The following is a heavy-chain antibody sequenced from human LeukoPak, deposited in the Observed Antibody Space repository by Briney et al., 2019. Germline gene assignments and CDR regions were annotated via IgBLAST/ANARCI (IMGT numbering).Heavy chain of an antibody. V-gene: IGHV1-46*01. CDR2: INPSGGST. Sequence: ASVKVSCKASGYTFTSYYMHWVRQAPGQGLEWMGIINPSGGSTSYAQKFQGRVTITRNTSISTAYMELSSLRSEDTAVYYCARSNLRCSSTSCSKPSYNWFDPWGQGTLVTVSS. CDR1: GYTFTSYY. J-gene: IGHJ5*02. CDR3: ARSNLRCSSTSCSKPSYNWFDP. D-gene: IGHD2-2*01.